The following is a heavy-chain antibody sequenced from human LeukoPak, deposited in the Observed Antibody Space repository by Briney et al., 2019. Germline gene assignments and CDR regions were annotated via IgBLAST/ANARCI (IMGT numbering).Heavy chain of an antibody. V-gene: IGHV3-23*01. CDR1: GFTFSSYA. D-gene: IGHD6-13*01. Sequence: GGSLRLSCVASGFTFSSYAMSWVRQAPGKGLEWVSAISGSGGSTFYADSVKGRFTISRVNSKNTVFLQMNSLRAGDTAVYYCAKALGGSSSWVFDYWGQGTLVTVSS. CDR2: ISGSGGST. J-gene: IGHJ4*02. CDR3: AKALGGSSSWVFDY.